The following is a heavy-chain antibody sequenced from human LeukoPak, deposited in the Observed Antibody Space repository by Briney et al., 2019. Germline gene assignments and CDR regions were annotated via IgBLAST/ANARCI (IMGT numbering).Heavy chain of an antibody. CDR3: AKDLSGSSPRGY. D-gene: IGHD1-26*01. CDR1: GFTFSRYA. V-gene: IGHV3-23*01. CDR2: ISGSGGST. J-gene: IGHJ4*02. Sequence: GGSLRLSCAASGFTFSRYAMSWVRQAPGKGLEWVSTISGSGGSTYYADSVKGRFTISRDNSKNTLYLQMNSLRAEDTAVYYCAKDLSGSSPRGYWGQGTLATVSS.